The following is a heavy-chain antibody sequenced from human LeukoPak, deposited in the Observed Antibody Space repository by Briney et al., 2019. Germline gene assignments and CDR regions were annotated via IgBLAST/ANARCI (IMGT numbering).Heavy chain of an antibody. D-gene: IGHD6-13*01. CDR3: ARGLAAAAPFDY. V-gene: IGHV1-8*01. CDR2: MNPNSGNT. J-gene: IGHJ4*02. CDR1: GYTFTSYD. Sequence: ASVKVSCKASGYTFTSYDINWVRQATGQGLEWMGWMNPNSGNTGYAQKFQGRVTMTRNTSISTAYMELSSLRSEDTAVYCCARGLAAAAPFDYWGQGTLVTVSS.